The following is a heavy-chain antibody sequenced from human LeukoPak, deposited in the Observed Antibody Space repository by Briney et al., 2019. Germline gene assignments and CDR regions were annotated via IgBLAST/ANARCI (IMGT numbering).Heavy chain of an antibody. D-gene: IGHD1-26*01. J-gene: IGHJ4*02. CDR3: ARAQVGIVGATEFAY. Sequence: SETLSLTCTVSGGSISSYYWTWIRQPPGKGLEWIGYIYYSGSTKYNPSLKSRATISVDSSKNHFSLRLSSVTAADTAVYYCARAQVGIVGATEFAYWGQGTLVTVSS. CDR1: GGSISSYY. V-gene: IGHV4-59*08. CDR2: IYYSGST.